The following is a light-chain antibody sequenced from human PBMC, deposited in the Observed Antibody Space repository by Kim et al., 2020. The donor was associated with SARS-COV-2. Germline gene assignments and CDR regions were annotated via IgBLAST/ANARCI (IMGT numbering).Light chain of an antibody. CDR3: QQYDDLPYT. J-gene: IGKJ2*01. CDR1: QDISTY. V-gene: IGKV1-33*01. CDR2: EAS. Sequence: SSSVGDSVTITCQASQDISTYLNWYQQKPGKAPQLLIYEASNLETGVPSRFSGGGSGTDFTFTISSLQPEDIATYHCQQYDDLPYTFGQGTKLEI.